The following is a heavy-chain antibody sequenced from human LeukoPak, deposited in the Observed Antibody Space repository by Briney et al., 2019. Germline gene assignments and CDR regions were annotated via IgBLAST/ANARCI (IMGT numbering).Heavy chain of an antibody. CDR2: ISGDGVST. CDR1: GLPIADFA. Sequence: GGSLRLSCVASGLPIADFAMYWVRQAPGKGLEWVSLISGDGVSTFYADSVKGRFSISRDNSKNSLSLEMNSLRTEDTAMYYCARESGKFDYWGQGTLVAVSS. J-gene: IGHJ4*02. V-gene: IGHV3-43*02. CDR3: ARESGKFDY.